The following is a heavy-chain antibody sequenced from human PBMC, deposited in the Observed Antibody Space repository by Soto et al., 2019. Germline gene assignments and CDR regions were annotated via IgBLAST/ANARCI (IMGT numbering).Heavy chain of an antibody. CDR1: GFTLSNYA. Sequence: GGSLRLSCGASGFTLSNYAMSWVRQARGKGLEWVSAARAGGTTTYYADSVKGRFTISRDNSKNTLYLEMNSLRPEDTAVYYCANHSAFSGGWPNYFNSWGQGTLVTGSS. CDR3: ANHSAFSGGWPNYFNS. D-gene: IGHD2-15*01. CDR2: ARAGGTTT. J-gene: IGHJ4*02. V-gene: IGHV3-23*01.